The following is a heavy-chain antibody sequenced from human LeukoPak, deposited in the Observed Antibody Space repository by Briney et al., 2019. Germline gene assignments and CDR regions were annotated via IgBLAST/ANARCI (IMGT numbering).Heavy chain of an antibody. CDR1: GFTFNDAW. CDR2: IKSKTGGGTT. CDR3: TTTLAVAGTSMGY. J-gene: IGHJ4*02. V-gene: IGHV3-15*01. D-gene: IGHD6-19*01. Sequence: GGSLRLSCAASGFTFNDAWMTWVRQAPGKGLEWVGRIKSKTGGGTTDYAAPVKGRFTISRDDSKTTLYLQMNSLKTEDTAVYYCTTTLAVAGTSMGYWGQGTLVTVSS.